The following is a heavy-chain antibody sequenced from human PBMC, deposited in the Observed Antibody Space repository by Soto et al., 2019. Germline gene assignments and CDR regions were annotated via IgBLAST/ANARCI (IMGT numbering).Heavy chain of an antibody. CDR1: GYTSTNND. J-gene: IGHJ5*02. CDR3: ARMESFGSLNWFDP. D-gene: IGHD5-18*01. CDR2: MNPGSGDT. Sequence: ASVKVSCKASGYTSTNNDVSWVRQATGQGLEWMGWMNPGSGDTGYAQKFQGRVTMTRDISIATAYMELSSLTSEDTAIYYCARMESFGSLNWFDPWGQGTLVTVSS. V-gene: IGHV1-8*02.